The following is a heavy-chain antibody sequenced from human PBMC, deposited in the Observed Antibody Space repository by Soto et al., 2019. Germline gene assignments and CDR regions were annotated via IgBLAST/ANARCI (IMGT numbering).Heavy chain of an antibody. J-gene: IGHJ4*02. CDR2: ISPYSGYT. D-gene: IGHD2-2*01. CDR1: GYSFMKYG. Sequence: GASVEVSCKGFGYSFMKYGINWVRRAPGQGLEWVGWISPYSGYTHSAQKFHGRLTLTTDTAASTAYMGLRILRSADTALYYCAREASVLIPAAQPSRFDSWGQGTLVTVSS. CDR3: AREASVLIPAAQPSRFDS. V-gene: IGHV1-18*01.